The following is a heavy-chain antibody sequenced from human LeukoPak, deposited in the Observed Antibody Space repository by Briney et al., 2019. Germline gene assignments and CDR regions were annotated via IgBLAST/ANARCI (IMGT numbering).Heavy chain of an antibody. D-gene: IGHD2-8*01. J-gene: IGHJ4*02. CDR3: ARGGNCTNGVCYFEPFDY. CDR1: GGSFSGYY. CDR2: INHSGST. Sequence: SETLSLTCAVYGGSFSGYYWSWIRQPPGKGLEWIGEINHSGSTNYNPSLKSRVTISVDTSKNQFSLKLSSVTAADTAVYYCARGGNCTNGVCYFEPFDYWGQGTPVTVSS. V-gene: IGHV4-34*01.